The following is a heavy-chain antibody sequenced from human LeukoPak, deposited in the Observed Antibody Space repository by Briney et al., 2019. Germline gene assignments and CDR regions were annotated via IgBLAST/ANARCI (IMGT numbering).Heavy chain of an antibody. CDR2: ISGSGGST. J-gene: IGHJ6*03. D-gene: IGHD1-26*01. CDR3: ATQSGSYYFEVFHYFYMDV. CDR1: GFTFSRYA. V-gene: IGHV3-23*01. Sequence: GGSLRLSCAASGFTFSRYAMSWVRQAPGKGLECVSAISGSGGSTYYADSVQGRFTISRDNSKNTLYLQMNSLRAEDTAVYYCATQSGSYYFEVFHYFYMDVWGKGTTVTVSS.